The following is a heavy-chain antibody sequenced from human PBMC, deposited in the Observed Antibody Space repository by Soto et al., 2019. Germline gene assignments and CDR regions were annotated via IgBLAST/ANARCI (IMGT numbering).Heavy chain of an antibody. CDR1: GFTFTGYS. CDR2: ISGTGYNT. Sequence: VQVLESGGDLVQPGGSLRLSCAASGFTFTGYSMSWVRQAPGKGLEWVSGISGTGYNTYYADTVQGRFTISRDNYKNTLYLQMDSLRAEDTALYYCARSLGDHWDEYYFDYWGQGTLVTVSS. D-gene: IGHD1-1*01. CDR3: ARSLGDHWDEYYFDY. V-gene: IGHV3-23*01. J-gene: IGHJ4*02.